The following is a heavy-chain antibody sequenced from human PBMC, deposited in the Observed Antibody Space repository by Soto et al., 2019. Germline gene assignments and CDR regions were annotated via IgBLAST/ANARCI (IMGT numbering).Heavy chain of an antibody. CDR1: GGSISSDY. D-gene: IGHD2-15*01. CDR3: ARDRGSFCSGGICYSRGLDV. V-gene: IGHV4-59*01. CDR2: IHYSGRT. Sequence: QVQLQESGSGLVKPSETLSLTCTVSGGSISSDYWSWIRQPPGKGLEWIGYIHYSGRTNYNASLKSRVTISVDTSKNQFSLKVNSVSAADTAVYYCARDRGSFCSGGICYSRGLDVWGQGTTVTVSS. J-gene: IGHJ6*02.